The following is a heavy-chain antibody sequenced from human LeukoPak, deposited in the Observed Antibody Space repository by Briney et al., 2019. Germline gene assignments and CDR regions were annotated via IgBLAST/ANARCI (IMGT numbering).Heavy chain of an antibody. J-gene: IGHJ6*03. CDR1: GGSISSYY. CDR3: ARGHYYDSSGYYRNYYYYYMDV. V-gene: IGHV4-34*01. Sequence: PSETLSLTCTVSGGSISSYYWSWIRQPPGKGLEWIGEINHSGSTNYNPSLKSRVTISVDTSKNQFSLKLSSVTAADTAVYYCARGHYYDSSGYYRNYYYYYMDVWGKGTTVTVSS. D-gene: IGHD3-22*01. CDR2: INHSGST.